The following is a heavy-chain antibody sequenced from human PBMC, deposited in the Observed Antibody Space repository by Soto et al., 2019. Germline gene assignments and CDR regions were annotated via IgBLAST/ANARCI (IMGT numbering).Heavy chain of an antibody. CDR3: ARIYGDYVLWYFDL. Sequence: QLQLQESGSGLVKPSQTLSLTCAVSGGSISSGGYSWSWIRQPPGKGLEWIGYIYHSGSTYYNPSLKSRVTISVDRSKNQFSLKLSSVTAADTAVYYCARIYGDYVLWYFDLWGRGTLVTVSS. V-gene: IGHV4-30-2*01. D-gene: IGHD4-17*01. J-gene: IGHJ2*01. CDR1: GGSISSGGYS. CDR2: IYHSGST.